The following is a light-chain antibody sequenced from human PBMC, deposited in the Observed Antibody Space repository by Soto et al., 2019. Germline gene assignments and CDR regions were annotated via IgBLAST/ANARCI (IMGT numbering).Light chain of an antibody. Sequence: QSALTQPASVSGSPGQSITISCTGTSXDVGGYNYVSWYQQHPGKAPKLMIYEVSNRPSGVSNRFSGSKSGNTASLTISGLQAEDEADYYCSSYTSSSTYVVFGGGTKLTVL. CDR3: SSYTSSSTYVV. CDR1: SXDVGGYNY. J-gene: IGLJ2*01. V-gene: IGLV2-14*01. CDR2: EVS.